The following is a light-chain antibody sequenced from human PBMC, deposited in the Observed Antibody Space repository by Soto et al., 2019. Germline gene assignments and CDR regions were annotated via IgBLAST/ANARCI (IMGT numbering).Light chain of an antibody. V-gene: IGKV1-9*01. Sequence: DIQLTQSPSFLSASVGDRVTITCRASQGINIFLAWFQQKPGKAPNLLISAASTLQSGVPSRFSGSGSETEFTLTITSLQPEDSATYYCQQRSNWPPLTFGGGTKVEIK. CDR1: QGINIF. CDR3: QQRSNWPPLT. J-gene: IGKJ4*01. CDR2: AAS.